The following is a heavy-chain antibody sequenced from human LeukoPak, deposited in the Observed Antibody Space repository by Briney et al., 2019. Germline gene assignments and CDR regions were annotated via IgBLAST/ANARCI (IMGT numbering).Heavy chain of an antibody. CDR2: INPSGGST. CDR3: ARRQTPYYDFWSGYSRGAFDI. D-gene: IGHD3-3*01. V-gene: IGHV1-46*01. CDR1: GYTFTSYY. Sequence: ASVKVSCKASGYTFTSYYMHWVRQAPGQGLEWMGIINPSGGSTSYAQKFQGRVTMTRDMSTSTVYMELSSLRSEDTAVYYCARRQTPYYDFWSGYSRGAFDIWGQGTMVTVSS. J-gene: IGHJ3*02.